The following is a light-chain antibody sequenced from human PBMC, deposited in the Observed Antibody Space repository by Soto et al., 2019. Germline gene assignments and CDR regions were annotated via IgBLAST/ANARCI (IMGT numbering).Light chain of an antibody. J-gene: IGKJ1*01. V-gene: IGKV3-20*01. CDR2: TAS. CDR1: QSFNSNY. Sequence: EIVLTQSPGTLSLSPGDTATLSCRASQSFNSNYLAWYRQKPGQAPRLLIYTASSRATGIPDRFSGSGSGTDFTLTISRLEPEDFAVYYCQQRGSSPWTFGQGAKVEIK. CDR3: QQRGSSPWT.